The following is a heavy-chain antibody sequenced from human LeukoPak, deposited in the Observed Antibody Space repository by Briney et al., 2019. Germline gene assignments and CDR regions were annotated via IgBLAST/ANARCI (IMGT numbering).Heavy chain of an antibody. Sequence: SETLSLTCTVSGGSISSSSYYWGWIRQPPGKGLEWIGSIYYSGSTYYNPSLKSRVTISVDTSKNQFSLKLSSVTAADTAVYYCARGPRWAKYFQHWGQGTLVTVSS. CDR1: GGSISSSSYY. J-gene: IGHJ1*01. V-gene: IGHV4-39*01. CDR3: ARGPRWAKYFQH. CDR2: IYYSGST. D-gene: IGHD4-23*01.